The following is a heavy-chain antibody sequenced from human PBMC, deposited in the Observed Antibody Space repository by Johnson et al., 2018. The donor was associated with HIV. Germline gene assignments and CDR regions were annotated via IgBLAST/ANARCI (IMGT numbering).Heavy chain of an antibody. CDR3: AKWKYCSGDNCYSEFGVFDDAFDI. CDR2: ISWDGGST. Sequence: VQLVESGGGLVQPGGSLRLSCAASGFTFDDYTMHWVRQAPGQGLEWVSLISWDGGSTYYADSVKGRFTISRDNSKNSLYLQMNSLRAEDTAVYYCAKWKYCSGDNCYSEFGVFDDAFDIWGQGTMVTVSS. CDR1: GFTFDDYT. D-gene: IGHD2-15*01. V-gene: IGHV3-43*01. J-gene: IGHJ3*02.